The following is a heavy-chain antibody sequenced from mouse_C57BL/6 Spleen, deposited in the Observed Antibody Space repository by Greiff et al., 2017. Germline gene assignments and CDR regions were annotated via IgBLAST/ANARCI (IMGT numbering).Heavy chain of an antibody. CDR1: GYTFTSYW. Sequence: EVQLQQSGTVLARPGASVKMSCKTSGYTFTSYWMHWVKQRPGQGLEWIGAIYPGNSDTSYNQKFKGKAKLTAVTSASTAYMELSSLTNADSAVYYCTRDDPFAYWGQGTLVTVSA. CDR3: TRDDPFAY. D-gene: IGHD2-3*01. J-gene: IGHJ3*01. V-gene: IGHV1-5*01. CDR2: IYPGNSDT.